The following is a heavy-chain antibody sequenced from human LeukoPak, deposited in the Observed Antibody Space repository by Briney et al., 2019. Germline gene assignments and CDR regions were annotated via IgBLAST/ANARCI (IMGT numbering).Heavy chain of an antibody. D-gene: IGHD1-26*01. Sequence: GGSLRLSCAASGFTFSTYNMNWVRQAPGKGLEWVSSITSSSSYIYYADSVKGRFTISRDNAKSSLYLQMNSLRDEDTAVYYCARDPYSGNYGDYYYYYMDVWGKGTTVTISS. J-gene: IGHJ6*03. CDR2: ITSSSSYI. CDR1: GFTFSTYN. CDR3: ARDPYSGNYGDYYYYYMDV. V-gene: IGHV3-21*01.